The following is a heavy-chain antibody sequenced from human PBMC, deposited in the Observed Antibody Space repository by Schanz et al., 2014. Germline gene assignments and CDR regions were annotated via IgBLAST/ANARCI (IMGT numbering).Heavy chain of an antibody. CDR2: FYNPGST. CDR1: GDSVNSNY. J-gene: IGHJ4*02. Sequence: QVQLQESGPGLVKPSETLSLTCTVSGDSVNSNYWNWIRQSPGRGLEWIGHFYNPGSTNYNPSLKSRAPISIDPSTNQVPLKRPSVTAADTAVYFCARNKYTSGWYYFDYWGQGVLVTVSS. V-gene: IGHV4-59*08. CDR3: ARNKYTSGWYYFDY. D-gene: IGHD6-19*01.